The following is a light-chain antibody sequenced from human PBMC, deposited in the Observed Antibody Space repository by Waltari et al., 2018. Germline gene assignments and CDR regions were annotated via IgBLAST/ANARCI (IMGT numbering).Light chain of an antibody. J-gene: IGLJ3*02. CDR2: DVS. V-gene: IGLV2-11*01. Sequence: QSALTQPRSVSGSPGQSVTISCAGTGSDVGDFNSVSWYQQHPGKAPKLVIFDVSKRPSGVPDRFSGSKSGTSASLTVSGLQAEDEADYYCCSYAGIWVFGGGTKPTVL. CDR3: CSYAGIWV. CDR1: GSDVGDFNS.